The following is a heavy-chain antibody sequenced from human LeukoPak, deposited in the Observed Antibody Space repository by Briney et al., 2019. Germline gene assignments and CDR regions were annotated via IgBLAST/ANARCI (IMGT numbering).Heavy chain of an antibody. Sequence: GGSLRLSCAASGFTFSSYWMHWVRQAPGKGLVWVSHINTDGSSTTYADSVKGRLTISRDNAKNTLYLQMNSLRAEDTAVYYCAKGGDYNYYMDVWGKGTTVTVSS. D-gene: IGHD4-17*01. CDR3: AKGGDYNYYMDV. CDR1: GFTFSSYW. CDR2: INTDGSST. J-gene: IGHJ6*03. V-gene: IGHV3-74*01.